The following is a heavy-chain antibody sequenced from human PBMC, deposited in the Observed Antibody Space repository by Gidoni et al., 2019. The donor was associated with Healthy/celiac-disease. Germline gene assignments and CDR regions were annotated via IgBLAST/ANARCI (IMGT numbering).Heavy chain of an antibody. D-gene: IGHD6-19*01. CDR2: ISYDGSNK. Sequence: QVQLVEAGGGVVQPGRSLRLPCAASGFTFRSYAMHWARQAPGKGLEWVAVISYDGSNKYYADSVKGRFTISRDNSKNTLYLQMNSLRAEDTAVYYCARDLGTGYSSGWGAFFFGFDYWGQGTLVTVSS. CDR3: ARDLGTGYSSGWGAFFFGFDY. CDR1: GFTFRSYA. J-gene: IGHJ4*02. V-gene: IGHV3-30*04.